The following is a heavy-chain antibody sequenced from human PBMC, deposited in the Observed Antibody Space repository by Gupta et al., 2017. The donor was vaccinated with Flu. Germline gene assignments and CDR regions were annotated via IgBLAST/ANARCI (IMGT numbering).Heavy chain of an antibody. Sequence: QVQLQESGPGLVKPSGTLSLTCAVSGDSIRSNHWWTWFRQLPGKGLEWIGDMYHRWSDNYHTSLKSRVNSALDKSKNQFTLKLNSVTAADTALYYCARYCTTTTCYSKWAFDFWGQGTMVTVSS. CDR3: ARYCTTTTCYSKWAFDF. D-gene: IGHD2-2*02. CDR2: MYHRWSD. CDR1: GDSIRSNHW. J-gene: IGHJ3*01. V-gene: IGHV4-4*02.